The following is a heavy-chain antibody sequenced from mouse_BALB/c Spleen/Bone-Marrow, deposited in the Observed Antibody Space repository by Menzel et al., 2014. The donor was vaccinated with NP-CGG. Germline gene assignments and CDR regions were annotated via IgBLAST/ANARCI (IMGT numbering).Heavy chain of an antibody. V-gene: IGHV1-7*01. CDR2: INPSTGYA. CDR3: ARDY. CDR1: GYTFTDTW. Sequence: QVQLQQSGPELAKPGASVKMSCKASGYTFTDTWIHWIKQRPGQGLEWIGYINPSTGYAEYNQNFKDKATLTVDKSSSRAYMQLSSLTSEDSAVYYCARDYWGQGTTLTVSS. J-gene: IGHJ2*01.